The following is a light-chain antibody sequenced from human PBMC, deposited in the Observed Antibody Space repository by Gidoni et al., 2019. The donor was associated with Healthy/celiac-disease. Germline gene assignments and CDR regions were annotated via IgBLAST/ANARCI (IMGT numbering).Light chain of an antibody. CDR1: QSVSSY. CDR3: QQRSNWYT. Sequence: TVLTQSQATLSLSPGERDTLSCRASQSVSSYLAWYQQKPGQAPRLLIYAASNRATGIPARFSGSGSGTDFTLTISSLEPEDFAVYYCQQRSNWYTFGQGTKLEIK. V-gene: IGKV3-11*01. CDR2: AAS. J-gene: IGKJ2*01.